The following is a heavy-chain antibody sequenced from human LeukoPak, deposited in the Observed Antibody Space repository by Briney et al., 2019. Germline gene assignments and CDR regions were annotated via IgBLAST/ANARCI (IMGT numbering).Heavy chain of an antibody. D-gene: IGHD3-22*01. CDR3: ARDLDHYYDSSGYKRPNDAFDI. CDR1: GGSISSYY. J-gene: IGHJ3*02. Sequence: PSETLSLTCTVSGGSISSYYWSWIRQPAGKGLEWIGRIYTSGSTNYNPSLKSRVTMSVDTSKNQFSLKLSSVIAADTAVYYCARDLDHYYDSSGYKRPNDAFDIWGQGTMVTVSS. V-gene: IGHV4-4*07. CDR2: IYTSGST.